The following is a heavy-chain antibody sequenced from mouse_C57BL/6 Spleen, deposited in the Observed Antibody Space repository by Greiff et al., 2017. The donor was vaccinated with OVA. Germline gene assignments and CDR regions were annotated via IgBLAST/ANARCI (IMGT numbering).Heavy chain of an antibody. Sequence: VQLQQSGPELVKPGASVKISCKASGYSFTSYYIHWVKQRPGQGLEWIGWIYPGSGNTKYNEKFKGKATLTADTSSSTAYMQLSSLTSEDSAVYYCARDGGASFAYWGQGTLVTVSA. CDR1: GYSFTSYY. CDR3: ARDGGASFAY. J-gene: IGHJ3*01. CDR2: IYPGSGNT. D-gene: IGHD2-3*01. V-gene: IGHV1-66*01.